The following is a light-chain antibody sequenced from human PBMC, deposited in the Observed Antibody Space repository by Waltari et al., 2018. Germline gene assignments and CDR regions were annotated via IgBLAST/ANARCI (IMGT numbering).Light chain of an antibody. CDR2: GNT. Sequence: QSVLTQPPSASGTPGQRVTTSCSGTSPDIGDNYVYWYKQLPGTAPKLLIYGNTQRPSGVPDRFSGSKSGTSASLAISDLRSEDEADYYCAAWDDNLLYVFGTGTKVTVL. CDR1: SPDIGDNY. J-gene: IGLJ1*01. CDR3: AAWDDNLLYV. V-gene: IGLV1-47*01.